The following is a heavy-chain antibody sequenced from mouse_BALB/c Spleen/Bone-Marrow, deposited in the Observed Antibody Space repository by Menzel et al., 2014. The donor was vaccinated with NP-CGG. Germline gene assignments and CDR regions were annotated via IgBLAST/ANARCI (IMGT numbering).Heavy chain of an antibody. Sequence: EVKLVESEGGLVKPGGSLKLSCAASGFTFSSYGVSWVRQTPEKRLEWVATISNGGNYTYYPDSVKGRFTISRDNAKNTLYLQMSSLRSEDTAMYYCTRQRGDYAMDYWGQGTSVTVSS. J-gene: IGHJ4*01. CDR2: ISNGGNYT. V-gene: IGHV5-9-3*01. CDR1: GFTFSSYG. CDR3: TRQRGDYAMDY. D-gene: IGHD1-1*02.